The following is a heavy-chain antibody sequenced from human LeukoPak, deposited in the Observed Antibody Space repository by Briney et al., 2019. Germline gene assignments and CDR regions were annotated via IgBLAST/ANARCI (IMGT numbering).Heavy chain of an antibody. Sequence: GGSLRLSCAASGFPFSSYAMYWVRQAPGKGLVWVARIHGDGDNMSYAGSVRGRFTISRDTPKDTLYLHMNSLRPEDTAVYDCARAQVGAPTDLCGQGTLVTVSS. D-gene: IGHD1-26*01. CDR2: IHGDGDNM. J-gene: IGHJ5*02. CDR1: GFPFSSYA. V-gene: IGHV3-74*01. CDR3: ARAQVGAPTDL.